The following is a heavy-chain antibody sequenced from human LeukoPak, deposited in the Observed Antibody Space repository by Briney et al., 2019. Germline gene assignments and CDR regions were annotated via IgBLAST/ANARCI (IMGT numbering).Heavy chain of an antibody. CDR2: IYSGGST. V-gene: IGHV3-53*01. Sequence: PGGSLRLSWAAPGFNVSSKYVSWVLQAPGKGLEWVSVIYSGGSTYYADSVKGRFTISRDNSKNTLYLQMNSLRAEDTAVYYCARVFRDADAFDIWGQGTMVTVSS. CDR3: ARVFRDADAFDI. J-gene: IGHJ3*02. CDR1: GFNVSSKY. D-gene: IGHD5-24*01.